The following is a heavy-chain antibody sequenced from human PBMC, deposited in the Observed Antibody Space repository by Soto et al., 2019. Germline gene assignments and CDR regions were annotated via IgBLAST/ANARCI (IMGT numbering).Heavy chain of an antibody. CDR1: GGSFSGYY. V-gene: IGHV4-34*01. CDR3: ARGGGCSSTSCYASYYYMDV. Sequence: QVQLQQWGAGLLKPSETLSLTCAVYGGSFSGYYWSWIRQPPGKGLEWMGEINHSGSTNYNPSLKSRVTISVDTSKNQFSLKLSSVTAADTAVYYCARGGGCSSTSCYASYYYMDVWGKGTTVTVSS. CDR2: INHSGST. J-gene: IGHJ6*03. D-gene: IGHD2-2*01.